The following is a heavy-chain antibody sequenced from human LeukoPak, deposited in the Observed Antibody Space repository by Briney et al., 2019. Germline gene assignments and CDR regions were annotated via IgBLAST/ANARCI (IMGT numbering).Heavy chain of an antibody. D-gene: IGHD2-2*01. CDR3: ASKGYCSSTSCDGGY. Sequence: GGSLRLSCAASDFSFITYAMSWVRQAPGKGLEWVSTISGGGDATYYADSVKGRFTISRDNSKNTLYLQMNSLRAEDTAVYYCASKGYCSSTSCDGGYWGQGTLVTVSS. V-gene: IGHV3-23*01. J-gene: IGHJ4*02. CDR1: DFSFITYA. CDR2: ISGGGDAT.